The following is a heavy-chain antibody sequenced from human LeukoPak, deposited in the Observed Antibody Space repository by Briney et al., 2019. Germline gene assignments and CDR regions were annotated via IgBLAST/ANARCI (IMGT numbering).Heavy chain of an antibody. V-gene: IGHV4-38-2*01. CDR1: GYSISSGYY. CDR3: ARAPGFWSGYYERGYYFDY. D-gene: IGHD3-3*01. J-gene: IGHJ4*02. Sequence: SETLSLTCAVSGYSISSGYYWGWIRQPPGKGLEWIGSIYHSGSTYYNPSLKSRVTISVDTSKNQFSLKLSSVTAADTAVYYCARAPGFWSGYYERGYYFDYWGQGTLVTVSS. CDR2: IYHSGST.